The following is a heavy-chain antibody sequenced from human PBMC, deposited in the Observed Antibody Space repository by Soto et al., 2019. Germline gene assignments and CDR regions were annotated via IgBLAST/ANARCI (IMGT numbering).Heavy chain of an antibody. CDR1: GFTFSSYS. CDR2: ISSSSSTI. V-gene: IGHV3-48*01. Sequence: ESGGGLVQPGGSLRLSCAASGFTFSSYSMNWVRQAPGKGLEWVSYISSSSSTIYYADSVKGRFTISRDNAKNSLYLQMNSLRAEDTAVYYCARPEYCGGDCYSGAFDIWGQGTMVTVSS. J-gene: IGHJ3*02. CDR3: ARPEYCGGDCYSGAFDI. D-gene: IGHD2-21*01.